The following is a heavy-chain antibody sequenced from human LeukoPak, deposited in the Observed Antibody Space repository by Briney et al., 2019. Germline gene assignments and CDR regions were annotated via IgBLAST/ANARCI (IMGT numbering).Heavy chain of an antibody. CDR1: GGSISSGTYY. D-gene: IGHD1-14*01. V-gene: IGHV4-39*01. Sequence: SETLSPTCTVSGGSISSGTYYWGWIRQPPGKGLECIGTIYYSGTTSYNPSLKSRVTISVDTSKNQFSLKLTSVTAADTAVYYCAGTYRLRRFVPWGERTPVSVSS. CDR3: AGTYRLRRFVP. J-gene: IGHJ5*02. CDR2: IYYSGTT.